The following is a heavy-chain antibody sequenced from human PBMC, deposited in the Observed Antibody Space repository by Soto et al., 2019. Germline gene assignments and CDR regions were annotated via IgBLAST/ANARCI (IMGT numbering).Heavy chain of an antibody. V-gene: IGHV3-23*01. Sequence: GGSLRLSCAASGFTFSSYAMSWVRQAPGKGLEWVSAISGSGGSTYYADSVKGRFTISRDNPKNTLYLQMNSLRAEDTAVYYCAKENFGVVIYVILTGYYLVDYYYMDVWGKGTTVTVS. D-gene: IGHD3-9*01. CDR2: ISGSGGST. CDR3: AKENFGVVIYVILTGYYLVDYYYMDV. CDR1: GFTFSSYA. J-gene: IGHJ6*03.